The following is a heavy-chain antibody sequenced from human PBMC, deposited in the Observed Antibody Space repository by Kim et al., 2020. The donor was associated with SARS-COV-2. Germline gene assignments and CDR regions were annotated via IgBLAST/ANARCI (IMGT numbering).Heavy chain of an antibody. Sequence: ASVKVSCKASGYTFTSYGISWVRQAPGQGLEWMGWISAYNGNTNYAQKLQGRVTMTTDTSTSTAYMELRSLRSDDTTVYYCAGAPDDDILTGNYNVRGMDVWGQGTTVTVSS. CDR2: ISAYNGNT. D-gene: IGHD3-9*01. CDR1: GYTFTSYG. J-gene: IGHJ6*02. CDR3: AGAPDDDILTGNYNVRGMDV. V-gene: IGHV1-18*01.